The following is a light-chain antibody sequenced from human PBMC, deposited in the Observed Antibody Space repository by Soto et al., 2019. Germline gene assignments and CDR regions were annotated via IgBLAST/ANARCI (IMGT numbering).Light chain of an antibody. CDR3: QQYYSYPQT. CDR1: QGISSY. J-gene: IGKJ2*01. CDR2: AAS. Sequence: AIRMTQSPSSLSASTGDRVTITCRASQGISSYLAWYQQKQGKAPKLLIYAASTLQSGVPSRFSGSGSGTDFTLTISCLQSEDFATYYCQQYYSYPQTFGQGTKLEIK. V-gene: IGKV1-8*01.